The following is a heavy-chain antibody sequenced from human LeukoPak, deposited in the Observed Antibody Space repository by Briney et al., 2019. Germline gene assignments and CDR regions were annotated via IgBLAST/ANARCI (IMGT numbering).Heavy chain of an antibody. D-gene: IGHD3-22*01. J-gene: IGHJ4*01. Sequence: GALLRLSCAASGFTFSDYYMSWIRQAPGKGLEWVAYIRSSSTYTKYADSVKGRFTVSRDNAKNSLYLQMNSLRAEDTAVYYCAREVGGYYDTSGYLYFDYWGQGTLVTISS. CDR3: AREVGGYYDTSGYLYFDY. V-gene: IGHV3-11*06. CDR1: GFTFSDYY. CDR2: IRSSSTYT.